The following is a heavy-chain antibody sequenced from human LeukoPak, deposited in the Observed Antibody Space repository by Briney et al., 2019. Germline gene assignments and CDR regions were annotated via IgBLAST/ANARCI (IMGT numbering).Heavy chain of an antibody. J-gene: IGHJ4*02. Sequence: GESLQISCKASGYSFNTYWVAWVRQMPGKGLEWMGIIFPGDSDTTYSPSFQGQVTISADKSISTAYLQWSSLKASDTATYYCARHHPYITGGHYFDYWGQGALVTVSS. CDR1: GYSFNTYW. CDR2: IFPGDSDT. D-gene: IGHD1-20*01. CDR3: ARHHPYITGGHYFDY. V-gene: IGHV5-51*01.